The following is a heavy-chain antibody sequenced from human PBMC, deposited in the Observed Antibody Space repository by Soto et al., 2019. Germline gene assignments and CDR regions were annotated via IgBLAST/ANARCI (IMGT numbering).Heavy chain of an antibody. CDR3: ARATSSGRRFDY. V-gene: IGHV1-46*03. Sequence: QVQLVQSGAAVKKPGASVEVSCKASGYTFTSYFMHWVRQAPGQGLEWMGIINPSGGSTTYAQKFQGRLTMTRDTSTSTVYMELSSLRSEDMAVYYCARATSSGRRFDYWGQGTLVTVSS. CDR2: INPSGGST. J-gene: IGHJ4*02. D-gene: IGHD6-19*01. CDR1: GYTFTSYF.